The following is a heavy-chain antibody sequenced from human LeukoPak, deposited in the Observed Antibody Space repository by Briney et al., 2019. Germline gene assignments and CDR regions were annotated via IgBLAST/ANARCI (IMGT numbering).Heavy chain of an antibody. D-gene: IGHD6-19*01. CDR2: ISWNSGSI. J-gene: IGHJ4*02. CDR3: AKAGRSSGWYIGTNYFDY. Sequence: PGRSLRLSCAASGFTFDDYAMHWVRQAPGKGLEWVSGISWNSGSIGYADSVKGRFTISRDNVKSSLYLQMNSLRAEDTALYYCAKAGRSSGWYIGTNYFDYWGQGTLVTVSS. CDR1: GFTFDDYA. V-gene: IGHV3-9*01.